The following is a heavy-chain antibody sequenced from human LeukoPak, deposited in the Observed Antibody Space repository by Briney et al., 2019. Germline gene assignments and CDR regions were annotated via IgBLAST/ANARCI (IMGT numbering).Heavy chain of an antibody. CDR3: ARVYYNHPSVVVVPAAIDY. CDR1: GFTFSSYS. CDR2: ISSSSSTI. J-gene: IGHJ4*02. Sequence: PGGSLRLSCAASGFTFSSYSMNWVRQAPGKGLEWVSYISSSSSTIYYADSVKGRFTISRDNTKNSLYLQMNSLRAEDTAVYYCARVYYNHPSVVVVPAAIDYWGQGTLVTVSS. D-gene: IGHD2-2*02. V-gene: IGHV3-48*04.